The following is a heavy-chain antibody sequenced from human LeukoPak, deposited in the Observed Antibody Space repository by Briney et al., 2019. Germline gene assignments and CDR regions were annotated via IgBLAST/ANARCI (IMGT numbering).Heavy chain of an antibody. CDR1: GGSFGSYF. D-gene: IGHD5-12*01. J-gene: IGHJ5*02. Sequence: PSETLSLTCTLPGGSFGSYFWSWVRQTPQKGLEWIAYIYHTGMTDYNPSLGGRATISMDTSRNQFSLKLTSVTAADTAVYFCARGGYGADGWFDPWGQGTLVTVSS. V-gene: IGHV4-59*01. CDR3: ARGGYGADGWFDP. CDR2: IYHTGMT.